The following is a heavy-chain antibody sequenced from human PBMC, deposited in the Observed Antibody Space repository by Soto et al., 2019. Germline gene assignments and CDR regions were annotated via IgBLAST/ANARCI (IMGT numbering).Heavy chain of an antibody. Sequence: LSLTCTLSGGSFSPNYWAWIRQPPGKGLEWIGYIYHSGSTYYNPSLKSRVTISVDRSKNQFSLKLSSVTAADTAVYYCARVPGPWGQGTTVTVSS. V-gene: IGHV4-30-2*01. CDR1: GGSFSPNY. J-gene: IGHJ6*02. CDR2: IYHSGST. CDR3: ARVPGP.